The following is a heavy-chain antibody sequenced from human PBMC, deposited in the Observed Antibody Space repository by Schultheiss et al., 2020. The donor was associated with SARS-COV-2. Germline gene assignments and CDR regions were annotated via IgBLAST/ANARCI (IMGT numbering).Heavy chain of an antibody. J-gene: IGHJ5*02. D-gene: IGHD2-2*01. Sequence: AGSLRLSCTVSGGSISSGGYYWSWIRQPPGKGLEWIGYIYYSGSTNYNPSLKSRVTISVDTSKNQFSLKLSSVTAADTAVYYCARVGYCSSTSCLGFDPWGQGTLVTVSS. CDR3: ARVGYCSSTSCLGFDP. V-gene: IGHV4-61*08. CDR1: GGSISSGGYY. CDR2: IYYSGST.